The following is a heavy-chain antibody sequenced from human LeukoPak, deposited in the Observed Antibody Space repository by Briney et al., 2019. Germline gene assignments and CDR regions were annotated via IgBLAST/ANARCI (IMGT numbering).Heavy chain of an antibody. J-gene: IGHJ4*02. CDR2: ISGYNGNT. CDR1: GYTFTSYG. D-gene: IGHD6-19*01. V-gene: IGHV1-18*01. CDR3: AREEVRRAVAGYFDN. Sequence: ASVKVSCKASGYTFTSYGISWVRRAPGQGLEWMGWISGYNGNTNYAQKLEGRVTMTTDTSTSTVYMELRSLRSDDTAVYYCAREEVRRAVAGYFDNWGQGTPLTVSS.